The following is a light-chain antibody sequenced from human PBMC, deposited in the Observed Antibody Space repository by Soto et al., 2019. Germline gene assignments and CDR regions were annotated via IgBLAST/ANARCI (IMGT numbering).Light chain of an antibody. CDR2: GNS. Sequence: QSVLTQPPSVSGAPGQRVTISCTGSSSNIGAGYDVHWYQQLPGTAPKLLIYGNSNRPSGVPDRFSGSKSGTSASLAITGLQAEDEADYYCQSYDSSVSGSHYVFGTGTKLTVL. CDR3: QSYDSSVSGSHYV. J-gene: IGLJ1*01. V-gene: IGLV1-40*01. CDR1: SSNIGAGYD.